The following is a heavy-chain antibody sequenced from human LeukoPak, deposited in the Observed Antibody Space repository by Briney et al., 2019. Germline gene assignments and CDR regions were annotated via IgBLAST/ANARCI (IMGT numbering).Heavy chain of an antibody. V-gene: IGHV1-2*02. D-gene: IGHD3-22*01. CDR1: GHIFTHYY. CDR3: ARDRLYSRGRDFDY. CDR2: INPNSGGT. Sequence: ASVKVSCKASGHIFTHYYIHWVRQAPGLGLEWMGWINPNSGGTDYAQNFQGRVTMTRDTSISTAYMELSRLTSDDTAVYYCARDRLYSRGRDFDYWGQGTLVTVSS. J-gene: IGHJ4*02.